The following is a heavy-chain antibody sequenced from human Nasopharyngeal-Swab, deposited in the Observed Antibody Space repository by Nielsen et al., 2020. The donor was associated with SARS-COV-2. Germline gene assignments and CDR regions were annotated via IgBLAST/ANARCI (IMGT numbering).Heavy chain of an antibody. D-gene: IGHD3-3*01. J-gene: IGHJ6*02. CDR1: GGSFSGYY. CDR3: ATLKEYNDFWSGHMDGMDV. CDR2: INHSGST. Sequence: SETLSLTCAVYGGSFSGYYWSWIRQPPGKGLEWIGEINHSGSTKHNPSLKSRVTISVDTSKNQFSLKLSSVTAADTAVYYCATLKEYNDFWSGHMDGMDVWGQGTTVTVAS. V-gene: IGHV4-34*01.